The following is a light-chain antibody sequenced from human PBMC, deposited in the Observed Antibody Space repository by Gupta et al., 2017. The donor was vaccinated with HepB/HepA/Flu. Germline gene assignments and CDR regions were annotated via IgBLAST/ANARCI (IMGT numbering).Light chain of an antibody. CDR1: PSVSSY. V-gene: IGKV3-11*01. J-gene: IGKJ2*01. CDR3: QQRSNWYT. Sequence: EIVLTQSPATLSLSPGERATLSCRASPSVSSYLAWYQQKPGQAPRLLIYEASNRATGIPARFSGSGSGTDFTLTISSLEPEDVAVYYCQQRSNWYTFGQGTKLEIK. CDR2: EAS.